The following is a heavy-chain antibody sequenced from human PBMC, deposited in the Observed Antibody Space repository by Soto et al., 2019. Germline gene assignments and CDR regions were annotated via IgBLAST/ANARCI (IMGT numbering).Heavy chain of an antibody. CDR2: ISGSGGGT. CDR1: GFTFRSYA. J-gene: IGHJ4*02. V-gene: IGHV3-23*01. D-gene: IGHD5-12*01. Sequence: GGSLSLSCAASGFTFRSYAMNWVRQAPGKGLEWVSAISGSGGGTYYADSVKGRFTISRDNSKNTLYLQVNSLRAEDTAVYYCAKLHSAYASGYFEYWGQGTLVTVSS. CDR3: AKLHSAYASGYFEY.